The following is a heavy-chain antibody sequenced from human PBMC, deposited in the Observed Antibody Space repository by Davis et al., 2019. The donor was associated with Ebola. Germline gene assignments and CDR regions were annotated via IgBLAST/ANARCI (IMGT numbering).Heavy chain of an antibody. CDR1: GFTVSRNY. V-gene: IGHV3-53*01. CDR3: AKDLNSFGVVIMGVGYDY. CDR2: IYSGGST. J-gene: IGHJ4*02. Sequence: GESLKISCAASGFTVSRNYMSWVRQAPGKGLEWVTVIYSGGSTYYADSVKGRFTISRDNSKNTLYLQMNSLRAEDTAVYYCAKDLNSFGVVIMGVGYDYWGQGTLVTVSS. D-gene: IGHD3-3*01.